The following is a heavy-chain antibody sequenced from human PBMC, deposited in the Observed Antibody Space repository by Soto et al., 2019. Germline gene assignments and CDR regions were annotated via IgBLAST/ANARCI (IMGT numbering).Heavy chain of an antibody. CDR3: ARDTNSSPSYFDY. Sequence: ASVKVSCKASGYTFTGYYMHWVRQAPGQGLEWMGWINPNSGGTNYAQKFQGWVTMTRDTSISTAYMELSRLRSDDTAVYYCARDTNSSPSYFDYWGQGTLVTVSS. J-gene: IGHJ4*02. CDR1: GYTFTGYY. D-gene: IGHD5-18*01. CDR2: INPNSGGT. V-gene: IGHV1-2*04.